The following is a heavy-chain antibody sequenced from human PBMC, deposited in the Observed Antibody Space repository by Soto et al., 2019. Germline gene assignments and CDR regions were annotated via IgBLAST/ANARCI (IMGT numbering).Heavy chain of an antibody. CDR2: INAGNGNT. CDR1: GYTFTSYA. D-gene: IGHD2-2*01. Sequence: GSVKVYFKASGYTFTSYAMHLVRQAPGQSLEWMGWINAGNGNTKYSQKFQGRVTITRDTSASTAYMELSSLRSEDTAVYYCARVSVVVVPAAILGYYGMDVWGQGTTVTVSS. CDR3: ARVSVVVVPAAILGYYGMDV. V-gene: IGHV1-3*01. J-gene: IGHJ6*01.